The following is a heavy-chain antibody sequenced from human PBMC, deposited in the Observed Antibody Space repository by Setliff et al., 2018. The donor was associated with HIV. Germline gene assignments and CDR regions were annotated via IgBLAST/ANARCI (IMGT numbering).Heavy chain of an antibody. Sequence: SVKVSCKASGGTFSSYAISWVRQAPGQGLEWMGGIIPIFGTTNYAQKSQGRVTITADESTGTAYLELSSLRSEDTAVYYCARDGYYYDSSAFFEGYHYYYMDVWGKGTTVTVSS. D-gene: IGHD3-22*01. V-gene: IGHV1-69*13. J-gene: IGHJ6*03. CDR1: GGTFSSYA. CDR2: IIPIFGTT. CDR3: ARDGYYYDSSAFFEGYHYYYMDV.